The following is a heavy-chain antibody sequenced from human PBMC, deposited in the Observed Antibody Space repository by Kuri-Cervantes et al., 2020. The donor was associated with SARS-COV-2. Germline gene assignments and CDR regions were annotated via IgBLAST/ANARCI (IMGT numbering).Heavy chain of an antibody. D-gene: IGHD3-10*01. Sequence: ASVKVSCKASGYTFTSYGISWVRQAPGQGLEWMGWISAYNGNTNYAQKLQGRVTMTTDTSTSAAYMELRSLRSDDTAVYYCATAPPFGYNWFDPWGQGTLVTVSS. CDR1: GYTFTSYG. CDR3: ATAPPFGYNWFDP. V-gene: IGHV1-18*01. J-gene: IGHJ5*02. CDR2: ISAYNGNT.